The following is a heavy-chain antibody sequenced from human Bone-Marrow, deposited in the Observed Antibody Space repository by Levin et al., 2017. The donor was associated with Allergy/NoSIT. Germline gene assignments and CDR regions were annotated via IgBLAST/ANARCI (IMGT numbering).Heavy chain of an antibody. CDR1: GFTFSRSV. V-gene: IGHV3-30*03. CDR3: ARGSWYGIDD. D-gene: IGHD6-13*01. CDR2: IAFDGSKT. Sequence: GGSLRLSCAASGFTFSRSVMHWVRQAPGKGLEWVAVIAFDGSKTHHADSVKGRFTISRDNSKNTLFLQMTTLRPEDTAIYYCARGSWYGIDDWGQGTLVTVSS. J-gene: IGHJ4*02.